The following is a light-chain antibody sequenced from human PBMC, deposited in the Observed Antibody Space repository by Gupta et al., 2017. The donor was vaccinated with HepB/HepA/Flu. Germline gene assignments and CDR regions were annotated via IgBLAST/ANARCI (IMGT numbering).Light chain of an antibody. Sequence: DIQMTQSPSTLSASVGDRVTITCRASQNINNWLAWYQQKPGKAPKLLIYDASTLESGVPSRFSGSGSGTEFTLTISSLQPDDFATYYCQQYNFYFGPGTKVDIE. V-gene: IGKV1-5*03. CDR2: DAS. CDR3: QQYNFY. J-gene: IGKJ3*01. CDR1: QNINNW.